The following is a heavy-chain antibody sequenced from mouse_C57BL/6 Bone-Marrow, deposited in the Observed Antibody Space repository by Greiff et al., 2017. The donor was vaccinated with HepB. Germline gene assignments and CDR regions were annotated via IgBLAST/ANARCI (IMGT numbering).Heavy chain of an antibody. CDR1: GFTFSNYW. Sequence: EVKLVESGGGLVQPGGSMKLSCVASGFTFSNYWMNWVRQSPEKGLEWVAQIRLKSDNYATHYAESVKGRFTISRDDSKSSVYLQMNNLRAEDTGIYYCTVGTGAFDYWGQGTTLTVSS. D-gene: IGHD4-1*01. J-gene: IGHJ2*01. CDR2: IRLKSDNYAT. CDR3: TVGTGAFDY. V-gene: IGHV6-3*01.